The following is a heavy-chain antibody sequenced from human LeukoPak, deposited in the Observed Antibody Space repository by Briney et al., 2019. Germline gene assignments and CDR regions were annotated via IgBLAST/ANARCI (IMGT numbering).Heavy chain of an antibody. V-gene: IGHV4-34*01. CDR1: GGSFGGYY. CDR2: IKHSGST. J-gene: IGHJ4*02. Sequence: SETLSLICAVYGGSFGGYYWGWISQPPGKGMEWIGEIKHSGSTNYNPSLKSRVTISVDTSKNPFTLKLSSVTAAETAVYYCARGLKWELKIDYWGQGTLVTVSS. CDR3: ARGLKWELKIDY. D-gene: IGHD1-26*01.